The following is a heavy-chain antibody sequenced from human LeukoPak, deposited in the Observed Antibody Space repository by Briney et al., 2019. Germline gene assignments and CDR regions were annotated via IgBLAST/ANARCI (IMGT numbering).Heavy chain of an antibody. CDR2: IYYSGST. CDR3: ARWYSSGWAFDY. Sequence: SETLSLTCTVSGGSISSYYWSWIRQPPGKGLEWIGYIYYSGSTKYNPSLKSRVTISVDTSKNQFSLKLSSVTAADTAVYYCARWYSSGWAFDYWGQGTLVTVSS. D-gene: IGHD6-19*01. J-gene: IGHJ4*02. V-gene: IGHV4-59*08. CDR1: GGSISSYY.